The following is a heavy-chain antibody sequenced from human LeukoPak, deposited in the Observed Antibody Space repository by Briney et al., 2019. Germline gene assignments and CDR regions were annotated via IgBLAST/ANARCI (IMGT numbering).Heavy chain of an antibody. CDR1: GFTFSSFV. Sequence: GGSPRLSCAASGFTFSSFVMSWVRQAPGMGPEWVSAISGSGDSTYYADSVKGRFTISRDNSKNTLYLQMNSLRAEDTAVYYCARDNDEAYYYDYGMDVWGQGTPHSLSS. CDR3: ARDNDEAYYYDYGMDV. V-gene: IGHV3-23*01. J-gene: IGHJ6*02. D-gene: IGHD2-8*01. CDR2: ISGSGDST.